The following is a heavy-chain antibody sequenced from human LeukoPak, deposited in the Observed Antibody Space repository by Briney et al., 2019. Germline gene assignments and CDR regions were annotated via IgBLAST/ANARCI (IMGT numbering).Heavy chain of an antibody. CDR3: ANRDY. CDR2: IRYDGSNK. V-gene: IGHV3-30*02. J-gene: IGHJ4*02. CDR1: GFTFSSYG. Sequence: RGGSLRLSCAASGFTFSSYGMLWVRQAPGKGLEWVAFIRYDGSNKYYADSVKGRFTISRDNSKNTLYLQMNSLRAEDTAVYYCANRDYWGQGTLVTVPS.